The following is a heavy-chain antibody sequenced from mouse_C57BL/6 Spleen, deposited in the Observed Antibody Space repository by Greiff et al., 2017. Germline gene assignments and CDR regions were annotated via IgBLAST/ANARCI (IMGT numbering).Heavy chain of an antibody. CDR3: AITTVGGYYAMDY. CDR2: INPGSGGT. D-gene: IGHD1-1*01. Sequence: QVQLKESGAELVRPGTSVKVSCKASGYAFTNYLIEWVKQRPGQGLEWIGVINPGSGGTNYNEKFKGKATLTADKSSSTAYMQLSSLTSEDSAVYVCAITTVGGYYAMDYWGQGTAVTVSS. J-gene: IGHJ4*01. CDR1: GYAFTNYL. V-gene: IGHV1-54*01.